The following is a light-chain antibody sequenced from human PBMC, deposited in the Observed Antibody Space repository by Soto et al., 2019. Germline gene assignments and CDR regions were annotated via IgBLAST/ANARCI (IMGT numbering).Light chain of an antibody. CDR1: QNVESNY. CDR3: QQYGSLSWT. Sequence: ENVLTQSPGNLSLSTGEGATISFRASQNVESNYLGWYQQKPGQSPRIILFGASGRATGIPDRFSGSGSGTDFTLTISRLEPEDFAVYYCQQYGSLSWTFGQGTKVDI. CDR2: GAS. V-gene: IGKV3-20*01. J-gene: IGKJ1*01.